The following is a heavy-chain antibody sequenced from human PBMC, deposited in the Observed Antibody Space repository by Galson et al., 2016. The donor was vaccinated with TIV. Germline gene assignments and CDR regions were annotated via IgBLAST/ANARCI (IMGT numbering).Heavy chain of an antibody. Sequence: SLRLSCATSGFTFSNYGMYWVRQAPGKGLEWVALIWYDGNAKFYADSVKGRFTISRDTSRDTLYLQMNSLSAEDTALYYCARDGSWSGDPIYGETRPDFWGRGTLVTVSS. CDR1: GFTFSNYG. J-gene: IGHJ4*02. CDR3: ARDGSWSGDPIYGETRPDF. V-gene: IGHV3-33*07. D-gene: IGHD3-10*01. CDR2: IWYDGNAK.